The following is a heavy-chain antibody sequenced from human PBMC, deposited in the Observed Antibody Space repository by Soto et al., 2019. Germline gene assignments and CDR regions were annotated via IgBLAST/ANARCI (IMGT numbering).Heavy chain of an antibody. CDR1: GASIRSYH. Sequence: SETLSLTCAVSGASIRSYHWSWIRQPAGKGLEWIGRMQHTGNTNYNPSLKSRVTMSVDTSKNQISLKMTSVTAADTAVYFCAKDISSRRWFDPWGQGILVTVSS. CDR3: AKDISSRRWFDP. D-gene: IGHD3-3*02. J-gene: IGHJ5*02. V-gene: IGHV4-4*07. CDR2: MQHTGNT.